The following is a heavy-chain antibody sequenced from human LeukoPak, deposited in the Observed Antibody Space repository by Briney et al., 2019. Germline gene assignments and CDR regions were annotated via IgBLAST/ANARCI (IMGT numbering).Heavy chain of an antibody. J-gene: IGHJ3*02. D-gene: IGHD2-15*01. Sequence: PSQTLSLTCTVSGGSISSGDFFWGWLRQPPGTGLEWIGHIHYTGSTYYNPPLMSRVTISVNTSKNQFSLKLNSVTAADTAVYYCARDTRYCGGGSCYPDAFDIWGQGTMVTVSS. CDR2: IHYTGST. V-gene: IGHV4-30-4*01. CDR3: ARDTRYCGGGSCYPDAFDI. CDR1: GGSISSGDFF.